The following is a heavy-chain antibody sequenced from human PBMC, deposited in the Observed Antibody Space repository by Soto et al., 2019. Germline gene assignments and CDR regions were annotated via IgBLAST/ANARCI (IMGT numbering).Heavy chain of an antibody. D-gene: IGHD2-2*01. Sequence: QVQLVQSGAEAKKPGASVKVTCKTSGYTFISNGISWVRQAPVQGLEWMGWISGYNGNTNYAQKVQGRITVTTDTATSTAYMELRSLRADDTAVYYCSRDSSRNYGTDVWGQGTTVTVSS. V-gene: IGHV1-18*04. J-gene: IGHJ6*02. CDR3: SRDSSRNYGTDV. CDR1: GYTFISNG. CDR2: ISGYNGNT.